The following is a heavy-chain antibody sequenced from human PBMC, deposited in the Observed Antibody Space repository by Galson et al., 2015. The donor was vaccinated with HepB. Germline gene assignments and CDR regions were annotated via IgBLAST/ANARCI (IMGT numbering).Heavy chain of an antibody. J-gene: IGHJ4*02. CDR2: ISYDGSNK. V-gene: IGHV3-30*18. CDR1: GFTFSSYG. Sequence: SLRLSCAASGFTFSSYGMHWVRQAPGKGLEWVAVISYDGSNKYYADSVKGRFTISRDNSKNTLYLQMNSLRAEDTAVYYCAKPDSGGALGYWGQGTLVTVSS. D-gene: IGHD6-19*01. CDR3: AKPDSGGALGY.